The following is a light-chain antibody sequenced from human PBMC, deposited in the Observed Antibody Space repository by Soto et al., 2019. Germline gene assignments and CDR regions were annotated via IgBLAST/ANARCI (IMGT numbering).Light chain of an antibody. CDR1: QSVTSNY. J-gene: IGKJ4*01. CDR3: QQYGSSPLT. Sequence: EIVLTQSPGTLSLSPGERATLSCRASQSVTSNYLAWYQQKPGQAPRLLIYGSSSRATGIPDRFSGRGSGTEFTLTISRLEPEDIAVCYCQQYGSSPLTFGGGTKVDIK. V-gene: IGKV3-20*01. CDR2: GSS.